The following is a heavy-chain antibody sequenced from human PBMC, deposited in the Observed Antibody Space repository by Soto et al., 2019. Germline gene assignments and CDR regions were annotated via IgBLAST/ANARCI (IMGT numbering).Heavy chain of an antibody. Sequence: GGSLRLSCAASGFTFSSYSMNWVRQAPGKGLEWVSSISSSSSYIYYADSVKGRFTISRDNAKNSLYLQMNSLRAEDTAVYYCARGLTTGLIVVALGYWGQGTLVTVSS. CDR1: GFTFSSYS. V-gene: IGHV3-21*01. D-gene: IGHD3-22*01. CDR2: ISSSSSYI. CDR3: ARGLTTGLIVVALGY. J-gene: IGHJ4*02.